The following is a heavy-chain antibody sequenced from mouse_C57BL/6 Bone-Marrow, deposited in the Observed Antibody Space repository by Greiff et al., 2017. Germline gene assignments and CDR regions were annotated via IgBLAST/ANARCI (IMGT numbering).Heavy chain of an antibody. V-gene: IGHV1-55*01. J-gene: IGHJ4*01. CDR3: AREYYSNFYAMDY. CDR2: IYPGSGST. D-gene: IGHD2-5*01. Sequence: QVQLQQPGAELVKPGASVKMSCKASGYTFTSYWITWVKQRPGQGLAWIGDIYPGSGSTNYNEKFKSKATLTVDTSSSTAYMQLSSLTSEDSAVYYCAREYYSNFYAMDYWGQGTSVTVSS. CDR1: GYTFTSYW.